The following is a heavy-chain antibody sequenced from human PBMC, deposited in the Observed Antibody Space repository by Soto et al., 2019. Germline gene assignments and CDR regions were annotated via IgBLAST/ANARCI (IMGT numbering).Heavy chain of an antibody. CDR2: IYPGNSAT. CDR3: ARLHGISTIGSFDY. D-gene: IGHD3-9*01. Sequence: GESLKISCKGSGFRFTSYWIGWVRQMPGKGLEWVGIIYPGNSATSYSPSLQGQVSISADKSINTVYLQWSSLKAKDTAMYYCARLHGISTIGSFDYWGQGTQVTVSS. V-gene: IGHV5-51*01. J-gene: IGHJ4*02. CDR1: GFRFTSYW.